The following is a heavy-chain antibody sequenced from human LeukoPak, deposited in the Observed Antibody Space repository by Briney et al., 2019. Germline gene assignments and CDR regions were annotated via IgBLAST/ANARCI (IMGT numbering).Heavy chain of an antibody. Sequence: GGSLRLSCAATGFTFSSHSMNWVRQAPGKGLEWVSYISGGSATIYYADSVKGRFTISRDNAKNSLYLQMSGLSDEDTAVYYCASGNYGQFDYWGQATLVTVSS. V-gene: IGHV3-48*02. CDR3: ASGNYGQFDY. CDR2: ISGGSATI. J-gene: IGHJ4*02. D-gene: IGHD3-10*01. CDR1: GFTFSSHS.